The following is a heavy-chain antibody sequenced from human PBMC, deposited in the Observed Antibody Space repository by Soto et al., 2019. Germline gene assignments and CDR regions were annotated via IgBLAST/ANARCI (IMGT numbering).Heavy chain of an antibody. CDR1: GGSISSYD. CDR2: IYYSGST. D-gene: IGHD1-7*01. V-gene: IGHV4-59*01. J-gene: IGHJ6*03. CDR3: ARVNWNYSGYYYYYMDV. Sequence: PSETLSLTCTVSGGSISSYDWSWIRQPPGKGLEWIGYIYYSGSTNYNPSLKSRVTISVDTSKNQFSLKLSSVTAADMAVYYCARVNWNYSGYYYYYMDVWGKGTTVTVSS.